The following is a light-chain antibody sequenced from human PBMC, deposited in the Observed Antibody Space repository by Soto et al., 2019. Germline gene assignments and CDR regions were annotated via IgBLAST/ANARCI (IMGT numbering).Light chain of an antibody. V-gene: IGLV2-14*01. Sequence: ALTQPASVSGSPGQSITISCTGTSSDVGGYKYVSWYQQHPDKAPKLIIFEVSNRPSGISSRFSGSKSGNTASLTISGLQAEDEADYYCASYTSSSTSVIFGRGTKLTVL. CDR2: EVS. CDR1: SSDVGGYKY. CDR3: ASYTSSSTSVI. J-gene: IGLJ2*01.